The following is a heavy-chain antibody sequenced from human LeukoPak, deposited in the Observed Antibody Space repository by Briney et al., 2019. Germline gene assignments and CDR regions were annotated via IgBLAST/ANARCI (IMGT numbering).Heavy chain of an antibody. CDR2: IYTSGST. CDR3: ARARGYSSGWYLFWFDP. J-gene: IGHJ5*02. V-gene: IGHV4-4*07. D-gene: IGHD6-19*01. Sequence: SETLSLTCTVSGGSISSYYWSWIRHPAGKGLEWIGRIYTSGSTNYNPSLKSRVTMSVDTSKNQFSLKLSSVTAADTAVYYCARARGYSSGWYLFWFDPWGQGTLVTVSS. CDR1: GGSISSYY.